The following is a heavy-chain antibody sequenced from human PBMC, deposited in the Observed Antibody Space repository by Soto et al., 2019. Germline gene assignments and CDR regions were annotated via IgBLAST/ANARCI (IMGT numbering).Heavy chain of an antibody. CDR2: ISGSGGST. J-gene: IGHJ4*02. CDR1: GFTFSSYA. CDR3: AKDNSPLVLRFLEWLV. V-gene: IGHV3-23*01. D-gene: IGHD3-3*01. Sequence: EVQLLESGGGLVQPGGSLRLSCAASGFTFSSYAMSWVRQAPGKGLEWVSAISGSGGSTYYADSEKGRFTIARDNSKNTLYLQMNSLRAEDTAVYYCAKDNSPLVLRFLEWLVWGQGTLVTVSS.